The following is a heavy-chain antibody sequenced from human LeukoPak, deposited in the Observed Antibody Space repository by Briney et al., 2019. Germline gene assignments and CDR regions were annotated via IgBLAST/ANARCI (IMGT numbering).Heavy chain of an antibody. J-gene: IGHJ4*02. CDR2: IYTSGST. D-gene: IGHD6-19*01. CDR3: ARGPAIAVAGTGWLYYFDY. CDR1: GGSISNYY. Sequence: SETLSLTCTVSGGSISNYYWSWIRQPAGKGLEWIGRIYTSGSTNYNPSLKSRVTMSVDTSKNQFSLKLSSVTAADTAVYYCARGPAIAVAGTGWLYYFDYWGQGTLVAVSS. V-gene: IGHV4-4*07.